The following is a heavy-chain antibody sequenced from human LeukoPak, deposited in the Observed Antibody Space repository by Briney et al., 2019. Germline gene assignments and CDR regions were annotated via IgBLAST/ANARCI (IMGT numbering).Heavy chain of an antibody. J-gene: IGHJ5*02. V-gene: IGHV1-69*06. Sequence: ASVKVSCKASGGTFSSYAISWVRQAPGQGLEWMGGIIPIFGTANYAQKFQGRVTITADKSTSTAYMELSSLRSEDTAVYYCARGSSGWYWFDPWGQGTLVTASS. CDR3: ARGSSGWYWFDP. CDR2: IIPIFGTA. D-gene: IGHD6-19*01. CDR1: GGTFSSYA.